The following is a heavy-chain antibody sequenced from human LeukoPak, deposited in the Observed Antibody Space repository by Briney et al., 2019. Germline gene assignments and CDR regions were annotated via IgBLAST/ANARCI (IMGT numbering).Heavy chain of an antibody. J-gene: IGHJ3*02. Sequence: PGGSLRLSCAASGFTFSSYGMHWVRQAPGEGLEWVAFIRYDGSNKYYADSVKGRFTISRDNSKNTLYLQMNSLRAEDTAVYYCAKDPLVGDCSSTSCPNAFDIWGQGTMVTVSS. CDR3: AKDPLVGDCSSTSCPNAFDI. CDR2: IRYDGSNK. V-gene: IGHV3-30*02. CDR1: GFTFSSYG. D-gene: IGHD2-2*01.